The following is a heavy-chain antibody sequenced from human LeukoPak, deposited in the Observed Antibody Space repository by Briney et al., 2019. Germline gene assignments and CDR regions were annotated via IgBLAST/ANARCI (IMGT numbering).Heavy chain of an antibody. J-gene: IGHJ6*02. D-gene: IGHD3-3*01. CDR2: INPSGGST. V-gene: IGHV1-46*01. Sequence: ASVKVSCKASGYTFTSYYMHWVRQAPGQGLEWMGIINPSGGSTSYAQKFQGRVTMTRDTSTSTVYMELSSLRSEDTAVYYCARDKEPAYYDFWSGYSPYYYYYYGMDVWGQGTTVTVSS. CDR3: ARDKEPAYYDFWSGYSPYYYYYYGMDV. CDR1: GYTFTSYY.